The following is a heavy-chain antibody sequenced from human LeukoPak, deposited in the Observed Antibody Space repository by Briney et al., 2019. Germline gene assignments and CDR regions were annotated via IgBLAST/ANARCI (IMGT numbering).Heavy chain of an antibody. CDR1: GFTFSSYA. CDR2: ITSGGST. CDR3: ARDLISGPATHDS. V-gene: IGHV3-23*01. D-gene: IGHD2-15*01. Sequence: GGSLRLPCAASGFTFSSYAMSWVRQAPGKGLEWVSVITSGGSTYFADSVKGRFTVSRDNSKNTLSLQMNSLRVEDTAVYYCARDLISGPATHDSWGQGAIVTVSS. J-gene: IGHJ4*02.